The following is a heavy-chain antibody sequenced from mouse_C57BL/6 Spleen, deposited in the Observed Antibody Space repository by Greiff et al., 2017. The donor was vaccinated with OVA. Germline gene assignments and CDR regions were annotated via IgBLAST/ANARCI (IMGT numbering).Heavy chain of an antibody. J-gene: IGHJ1*03. CDR1: GYSITSGYY. CDR3: ARGWDYDWYFDV. CDR2: ISYDGSN. V-gene: IGHV3-6*01. Sequence: VQLQQSGPGLVKPSQSLSLTCSVTGYSITSGYYWNWIRQFPGNKLEWMGYISYDGSNNYNPSLKNRISITRDTSKNQFFLKLNSVTTEDTATYYCARGWDYDWYFDVWGTGTTVTVSS. D-gene: IGHD2-4*01.